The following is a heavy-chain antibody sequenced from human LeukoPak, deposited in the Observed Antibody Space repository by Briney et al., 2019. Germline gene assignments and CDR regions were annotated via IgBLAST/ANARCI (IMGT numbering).Heavy chain of an antibody. CDR3: ARGYYDTNGYYYRLDF. V-gene: IGHV1-8*01. CDR1: GYIFTTYD. CDR2: MSPNRGNT. J-gene: IGHJ4*02. D-gene: IGHD3-22*01. Sequence: ASVKVSCKASGYIFTTYDINWVRQATGQGLEWMGGMSPNRGNTGYAQKFHGRVTMTRNTSISTAYMELSSLRSEDTAIYYCARGYYDTNGYYYRLDFWGQGTLVTVSS.